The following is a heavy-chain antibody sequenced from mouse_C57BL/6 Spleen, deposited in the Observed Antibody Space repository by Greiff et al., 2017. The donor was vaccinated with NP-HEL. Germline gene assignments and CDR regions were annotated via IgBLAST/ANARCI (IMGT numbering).Heavy chain of an antibody. V-gene: IGHV2-5*01. J-gene: IGHJ3*01. Sequence: VQLQQSGPGLVQPSQSLSITCTVSGFSLTTYGVHWVRQSPGKGLEWLGVIWRGGSTDYNAATMSRLSITKDNSKSQVFFKRNRLQADDTDIYSCAIYGNHAWFADWGKGTLVTVSA. D-gene: IGHD2-1*01. CDR3: AIYGNHAWFAD. CDR2: IWRGGST. CDR1: GFSLTTYG.